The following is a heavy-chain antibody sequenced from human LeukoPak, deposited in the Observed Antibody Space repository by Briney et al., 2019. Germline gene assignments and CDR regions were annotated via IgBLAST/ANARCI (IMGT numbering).Heavy chain of an antibody. CDR3: ARTLYFSGGSCYRGWFDP. D-gene: IGHD2-15*01. CDR2: INPNSGGT. V-gene: IGHV1-2*02. Sequence: ASVKVSCKASGYTFTGYYMHWVRQAPGQGLEWMGWINPNSGGTNYAQKFQGRVTMTRDTSISTAYMELSRLRSDDTAVYYCARTLYFSGGSCYRGWFDPWGQGTLVTVSS. J-gene: IGHJ5*02. CDR1: GYTFTGYY.